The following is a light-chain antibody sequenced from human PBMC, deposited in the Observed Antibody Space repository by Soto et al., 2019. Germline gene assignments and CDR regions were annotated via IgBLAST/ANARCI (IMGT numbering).Light chain of an antibody. V-gene: IGKV3-20*01. J-gene: IGKJ4*01. Sequence: EIVLTQSPGTLSLSLGERATLSCRASQSVSSSYLAWYQQKPGQAPRLLIYGASSRATGIPDRFSGSGSGTDFTLTISRLEPEDFAVYYCQQYGSSLALTFGGGTKVDIK. CDR1: QSVSSSY. CDR2: GAS. CDR3: QQYGSSLALT.